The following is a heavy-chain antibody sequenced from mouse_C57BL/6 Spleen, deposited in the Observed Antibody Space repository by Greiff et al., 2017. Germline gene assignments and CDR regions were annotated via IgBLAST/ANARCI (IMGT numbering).Heavy chain of an antibody. Sequence: VQLQQSGAELVKPGASVKLSCTASGFNIKDYYMHWVKQRTEQGLEWIGRIDPEDGANKYAPKFQGKATITADTSSNTAYLQLSSLTSEDTAVYYCARSMEVTTHYFDYWGQGTTLTVSS. J-gene: IGHJ2*01. CDR1: GFNIKDYY. CDR3: ARSMEVTTHYFDY. V-gene: IGHV14-2*01. CDR2: IDPEDGAN. D-gene: IGHD2-5*01.